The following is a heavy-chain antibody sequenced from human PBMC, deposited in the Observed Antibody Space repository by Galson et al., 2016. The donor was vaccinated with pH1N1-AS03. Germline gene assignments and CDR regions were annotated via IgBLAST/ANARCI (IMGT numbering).Heavy chain of an antibody. CDR1: GFTFRSYW. Sequence: SLRLSCAASGFTFRSYWMSWVRRAPGKGLEWVANIKEDGSEKYFVASVKGRFTISRDNAKNSLYLQMNSLRAEDTAVYYCARSIVGRFTYYLDKWGQGTLVTVSS. V-gene: IGHV3-7*01. D-gene: IGHD1-26*01. J-gene: IGHJ4*02. CDR3: ARSIVGRFTYYLDK. CDR2: IKEDGSEK.